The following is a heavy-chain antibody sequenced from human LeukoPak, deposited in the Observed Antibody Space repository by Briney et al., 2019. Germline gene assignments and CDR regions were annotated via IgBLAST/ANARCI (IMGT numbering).Heavy chain of an antibody. CDR3: ARDPASNMPAWGAFDL. D-gene: IGHD2-2*01. J-gene: IGHJ3*01. CDR1: GFIFSNYY. V-gene: IGHV3-7*01. CDR2: IKRDASKT. Sequence: PGGSLRLSCAASGFIFSNYYMTWVRQAPGKGPEWVANIKRDASKTYYVDSVKGRFTISRDNAKNSLYLQMNSLRAEDSAVYYCARDPASNMPAWGAFDLWGQGTMVTVSS.